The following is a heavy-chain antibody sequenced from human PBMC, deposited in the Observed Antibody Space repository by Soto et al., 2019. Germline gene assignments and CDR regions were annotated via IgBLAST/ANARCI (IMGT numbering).Heavy chain of an antibody. Sequence: LSLTCTVSAGSISGSTDYWNWIRQSPGKGLEWIGSIYYTGSAYYNPSLKSRVTISIDTSKNQFSLNLNSVTAPDTAVYYCARTQTGPTRGSFDMWGQGTMVTVSS. D-gene: IGHD1-26*01. V-gene: IGHV4-39*01. J-gene: IGHJ3*02. CDR1: AGSISGSTDY. CDR3: ARTQTGPTRGSFDM. CDR2: IYYTGSA.